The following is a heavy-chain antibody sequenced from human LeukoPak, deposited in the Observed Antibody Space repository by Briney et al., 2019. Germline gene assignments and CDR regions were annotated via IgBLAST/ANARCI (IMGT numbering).Heavy chain of an antibody. CDR2: INPNSGGT. V-gene: IGHV1-2*02. J-gene: IGHJ4*02. D-gene: IGHD1-26*01. Sequence: ASVKVSCKASGYTFTGYYMHWVRQAPGQGLERVGWINPNSGGTNYAQKFQGRVTMTRDTSISTAYMELSRLRSDDTAVYYCARDGVSGSYFIDYWGQGTLVTVSS. CDR1: GYTFTGYY. CDR3: ARDGVSGSYFIDY.